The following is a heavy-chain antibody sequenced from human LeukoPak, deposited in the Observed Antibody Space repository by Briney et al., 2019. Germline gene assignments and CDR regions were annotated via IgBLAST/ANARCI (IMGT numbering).Heavy chain of an antibody. Sequence: GGSLRLSCAASGFTFTSYAMNWVRQAPGKGLEWVSGISGSGGSTYYADSVKGRFSISRDNSKNTLYLQMNSLRAEDTAVYYCAGTIVGKWAIDYWGQGTLVTVSS. CDR1: GFTFTSYA. V-gene: IGHV3-23*01. D-gene: IGHD1-1*01. CDR2: ISGSGGST. CDR3: AGTIVGKWAIDY. J-gene: IGHJ4*02.